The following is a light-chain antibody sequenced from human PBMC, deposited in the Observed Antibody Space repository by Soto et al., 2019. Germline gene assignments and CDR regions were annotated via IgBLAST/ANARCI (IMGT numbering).Light chain of an antibody. J-gene: IGKJ1*01. CDR2: KAS. CDR1: QSISSW. V-gene: IGKV1-5*03. Sequence: DIQMTQSPSTLSASVGDRVTITCRASQSISSWLAWYQQKPGKAPKLLIYKASSLESGVPSRFSGSGSGTEFTLTISSLEPDDFATYYCRQYNRYPVKFGQGTKVEIK. CDR3: RQYNRYPVK.